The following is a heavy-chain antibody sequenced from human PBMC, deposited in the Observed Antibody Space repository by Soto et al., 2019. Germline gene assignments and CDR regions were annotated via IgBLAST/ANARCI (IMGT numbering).Heavy chain of an antibody. Sequence: SETLSLTCTVSGASISSGRSYWSWIRQHPGKGLEWIGYMFYSGSTYYHPSLKSRVNISADTSKNQFSLRLASVTPADTAVYYCARDNGYGHFDSWGQGTLVTVSS. V-gene: IGHV4-31*03. D-gene: IGHD5-12*01. CDR3: ARDNGYGHFDS. CDR2: MFYSGST. J-gene: IGHJ4*02. CDR1: GASISSGRSY.